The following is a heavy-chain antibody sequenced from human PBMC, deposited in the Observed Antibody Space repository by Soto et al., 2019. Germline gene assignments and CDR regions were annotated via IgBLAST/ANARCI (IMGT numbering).Heavy chain of an antibody. CDR2: IWYDGSNK. CDR3: ARDRAGMVRGVIPGYYGMDV. D-gene: IGHD3-10*01. Sequence: GGSLRLSCAASGFTFSSYGMHWVRQAPGKGLEWVAVIWYDGSNKYYADSVKGRFTISRDNSKNTLYLQMNSLRAEGTAVYYCARDRAGMVRGVIPGYYGMDVCGQGTTVTVSS. CDR1: GFTFSSYG. V-gene: IGHV3-33*01. J-gene: IGHJ6*02.